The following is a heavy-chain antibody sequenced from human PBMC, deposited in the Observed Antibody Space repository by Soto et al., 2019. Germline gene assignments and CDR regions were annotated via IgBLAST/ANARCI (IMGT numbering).Heavy chain of an antibody. Sequence: EVQLLESGGGLVQPGGSLRLSCAASGFTFSSYAMSWVRQAPGKGLEWVSAISGSGGSTYYADPVKGRFTISRDNSKNTLYLQRNSLRAEDTAVYYCAKGKATLVRYYGMDVWGQGTTVTVSS. J-gene: IGHJ6*02. CDR3: AKGKATLVRYYGMDV. CDR1: GFTFSSYA. V-gene: IGHV3-23*01. CDR2: ISGSGGST. D-gene: IGHD2-15*01.